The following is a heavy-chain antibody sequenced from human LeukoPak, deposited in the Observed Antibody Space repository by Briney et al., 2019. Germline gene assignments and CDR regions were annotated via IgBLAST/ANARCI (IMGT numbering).Heavy chain of an antibody. V-gene: IGHV3-64*01. CDR3: ARDRPGDV. CDR2: ITSNGDST. J-gene: IGHJ6*04. Sequence: GGALRLSCAASGFTFSNSAMHWVRQAPGKGPEYVSAITSNGDSTYYANFVKGIFIISRDNSKNTLYLQMGSLRPEDMAVYYCARDRPGDVWGEGTTVTVSS. CDR1: GFTFSNSA.